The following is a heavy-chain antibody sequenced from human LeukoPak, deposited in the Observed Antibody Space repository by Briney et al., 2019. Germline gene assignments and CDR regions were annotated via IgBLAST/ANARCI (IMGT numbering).Heavy chain of an antibody. D-gene: IGHD1-26*01. V-gene: IGHV4-59*01. J-gene: IGHJ5*02. Sequence: SETLCLTCTVSGGSINSYYWSWIRQPPGKGLEWIGYIYYSGSTNYNPSLKSRVTMSVDTSKNQFSLNLSSVTAADTAVYYCARSRSGSYSGFDPWGQRTVVTVSS. CDR1: GGSINSYY. CDR3: ARSRSGSYSGFDP. CDR2: IYYSGST.